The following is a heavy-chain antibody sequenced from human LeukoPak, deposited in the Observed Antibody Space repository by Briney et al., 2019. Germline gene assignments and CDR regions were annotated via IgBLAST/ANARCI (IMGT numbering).Heavy chain of an antibody. CDR1: GFNFNDNF. CDR3: VRGGYGWTFDF. Sequence: PGGSLRLSCTASGFNFNDNFMGWLRQAPGKGLEWISYISSKGDTIHYSGPVKGRFSIARDNPQKSLYLQMNSLRVEDTAVYYCVRGGYGWTFDFWGQGTLVTVSS. J-gene: IGHJ4*02. V-gene: IGHV3-11*01. CDR2: ISSKGDTI. D-gene: IGHD5-18*01.